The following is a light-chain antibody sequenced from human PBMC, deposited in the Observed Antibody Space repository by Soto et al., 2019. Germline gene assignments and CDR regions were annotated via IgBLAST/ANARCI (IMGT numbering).Light chain of an antibody. V-gene: IGKV3-20*01. CDR2: GAS. CDR3: QQYAKSPEWT. J-gene: IGKJ1*01. Sequence: EIVLTQSPGTLSLSPGERATLSCRASQSVINNYLAWYQQKPGQAPRLLISGASSRATGIPLRFSGSGSGTDFTLTITRLEPEDVAVYYCQQYAKSPEWTFGQGTKVEIK. CDR1: QSVINNY.